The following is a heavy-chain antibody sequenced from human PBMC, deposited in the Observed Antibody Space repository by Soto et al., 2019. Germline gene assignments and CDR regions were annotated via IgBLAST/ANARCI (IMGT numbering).Heavy chain of an antibody. D-gene: IGHD3-9*01. CDR3: ARDYWSDWLLKPVPWFDP. V-gene: IGHV3-33*01. J-gene: IGHJ5*02. CDR1: GFTFSSYG. CDR2: IWYDGSNK. Sequence: GGSLRLSCAASGFTFSSYGMHWVRQAPGKGLEWVAVIWYDGSNKYYADSVKGRFTISRDNSKNTLYLQMNSLRAEDTAVYYCARDYWSDWLLKPVPWFDPWGQGTLVTVSS.